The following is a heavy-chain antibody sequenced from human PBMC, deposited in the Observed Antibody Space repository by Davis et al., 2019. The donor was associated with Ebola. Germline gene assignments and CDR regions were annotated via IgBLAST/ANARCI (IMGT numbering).Heavy chain of an antibody. V-gene: IGHV3-33*01. CDR2: IWYDGSNK. J-gene: IGHJ6*02. Sequence: GESLKISCAASGFTFSSYGMHWVRQAPGKGLEWVAVIWYDGSNKYYADSVKGRFTISRDNSKNTLYLQMNSLRAEDTAVYYCARAIFGDCSSTSCLKYYYYGMDVWGQGTTVTVSS. CDR1: GFTFSSYG. CDR3: ARAIFGDCSSTSCLKYYYYGMDV. D-gene: IGHD2-2*01.